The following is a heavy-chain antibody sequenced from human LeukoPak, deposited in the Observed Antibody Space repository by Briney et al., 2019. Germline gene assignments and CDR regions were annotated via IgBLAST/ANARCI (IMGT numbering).Heavy chain of an antibody. CDR3: ARGPYSSGSSADY. CDR2: ISSSDTYT. D-gene: IGHD6-19*01. J-gene: IGHJ4*02. V-gene: IGHV3-21*05. CDR1: GFTFRSYS. Sequence: PGGSLRLSCAASGFTFRSYSMNWVRQAPGKGLEWVSYISSSDTYTNYADSVKGRFTISRDNAKNSLYLQMNSLRAEDTAVYYCARGPYSSGSSADYWGQGTLVTVSS.